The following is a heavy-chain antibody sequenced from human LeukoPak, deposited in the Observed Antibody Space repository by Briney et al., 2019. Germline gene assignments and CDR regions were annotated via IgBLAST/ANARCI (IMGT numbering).Heavy chain of an antibody. D-gene: IGHD5-18*01. J-gene: IGHJ4*02. CDR1: GGTFISYA. CDR3: ARDRWGTWIQLWL. V-gene: IGHV1-69*13. Sequence: GASVKVSCKASGGTFISYAISWVRQAPGQGLEWMGGIIPIFGTANYAQKFQGRVTITADESTSTAYMELSSLRSEDTAVYYCARDRWGTWIQLWLWGQGTLVTVSS. CDR2: IIPIFGTA.